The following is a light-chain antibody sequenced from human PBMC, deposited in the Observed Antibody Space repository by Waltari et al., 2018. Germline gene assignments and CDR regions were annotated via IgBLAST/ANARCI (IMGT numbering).Light chain of an antibody. CDR3: CSYTTTTTWV. J-gene: IGLJ3*02. V-gene: IGLV2-14*03. CDR1: GSDIGGVNY. CDR2: VVS. Sequence: QSALTQPASVSGSPGQSITISCSGTGSDIGGVNYVSWYQQRPGKAPKLLIYVVSQRPSGVSDRFSGSKSGNRASLTISGLQAEDDSDYYCCSYTTTTTWVFGGGTKLTVL.